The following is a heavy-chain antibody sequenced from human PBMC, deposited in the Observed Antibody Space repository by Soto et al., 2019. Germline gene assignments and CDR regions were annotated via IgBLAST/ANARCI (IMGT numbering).Heavy chain of an antibody. J-gene: IGHJ4*02. CDR3: ARSPSMVRGVIMDY. CDR1: GGSLSSYY. V-gene: IGHV4-59*08. CDR2: IYYSGST. Sequence: QVQLQESGPGLVKPSETLSLTCTVSGGSLSSYYWNWLRQPPGKGLEWIGYIYYSGSTNYNPSFKSRVTISVDTSKNQFSLKLSSMTAADAAVYYCARSPSMVRGVIMDYWGQGTLVTVSS. D-gene: IGHD3-10*01.